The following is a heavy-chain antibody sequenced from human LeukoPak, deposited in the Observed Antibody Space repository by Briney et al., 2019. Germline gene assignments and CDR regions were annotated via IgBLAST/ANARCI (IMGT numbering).Heavy chain of an antibody. J-gene: IGHJ4*02. D-gene: IGHD3-10*01. V-gene: IGHV4-39*01. Sequence: SETLSLTCTVSGGPISSSSYYWGWIRQPPGKGLEWIGSIYYSGSTYYNPSLESRVTISVDTSKNQFSLKLSSVTAADTAVYYCAGRESRGVIITSPFDYWGQGTLVTVSS. CDR2: IYYSGST. CDR1: GGPISSSSYY. CDR3: AGRESRGVIITSPFDY.